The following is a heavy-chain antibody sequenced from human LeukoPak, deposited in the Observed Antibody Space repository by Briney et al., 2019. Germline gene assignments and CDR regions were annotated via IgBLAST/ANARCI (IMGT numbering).Heavy chain of an antibody. V-gene: IGHV1-8*03. CDR1: GGTFSSYA. CDR2: MNPNNGKT. CDR3: ARRARDCSSTSCFNYYYYTDV. D-gene: IGHD2-2*01. J-gene: IGHJ6*03. Sequence: ASVKVSCKASGGTFSSYAINWVRQATGQGLEWMGWMNPNNGKTGYAQKFQGRVTITRDTSISTAYMELSSLRSEDTAVYYCARRARDCSSTSCFNYYYYTDVWGKGTTVTVSS.